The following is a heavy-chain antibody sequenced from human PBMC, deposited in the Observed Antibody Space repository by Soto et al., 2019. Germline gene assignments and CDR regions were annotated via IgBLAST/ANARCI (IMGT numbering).Heavy chain of an antibody. CDR2: IYYSGST. J-gene: IGHJ6*03. CDR1: GGTISSYY. CDR3: ARGDYKYYYYMDV. D-gene: IGHD4-4*01. V-gene: IGHV4-59*01. Sequence: LSSTYDVPGGTISSYYWSWNQQPPGKGLEWIGYIYYSGSTNYNPSLKSRVTISVDTSKNQFSLKLSSVTAADTAVYYCARGDYKYYYYMDVWGKGTTVTVSS.